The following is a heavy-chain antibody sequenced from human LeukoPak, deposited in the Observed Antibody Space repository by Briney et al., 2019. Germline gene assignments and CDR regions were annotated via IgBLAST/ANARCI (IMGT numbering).Heavy chain of an antibody. CDR3: ARGPNRSYFDY. CDR1: GGSISSYY. J-gene: IGHJ4*02. CDR2: IFNSGST. D-gene: IGHD1-14*01. Sequence: SETLSLTCTVSGGSISSYYWSWFRQPPGKGLEWIGYIFNSGSTNYSPSLKSRVTISVDTSKNQFALRLISVTAADTAVYYCARGPNRSYFDYWGQGTLVTVSS. V-gene: IGHV4-59*08.